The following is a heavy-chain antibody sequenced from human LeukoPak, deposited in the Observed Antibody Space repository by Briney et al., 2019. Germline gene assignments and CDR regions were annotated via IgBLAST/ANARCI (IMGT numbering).Heavy chain of an antibody. CDR3: VATRSYGVFDF. D-gene: IGHD3-16*01. Sequence: GGSQRLSCAASGFTFSYYSLHWVRQAPGKGLEWVSYISSDYSTIYYADSVKGRFTISRDNAKKSLYLQMNSLRAEDTAVYYCVATRSYGVFDFWGQGTMVTVSS. CDR1: GFTFSYYS. CDR2: ISSDYSTI. V-gene: IGHV3-48*01. J-gene: IGHJ3*01.